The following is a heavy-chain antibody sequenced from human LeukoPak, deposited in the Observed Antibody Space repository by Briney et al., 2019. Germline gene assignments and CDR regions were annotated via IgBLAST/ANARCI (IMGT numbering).Heavy chain of an antibody. Sequence: SVTLSLTCTVSGGSISNYYWSWIRQPPGKGLEWIGYIYYSGSTNYNPFLKSRVTISVDTSKNQFSLKLSSVTAADTAVYYCARLRGRTGTTDWFDPWGQGTLVTVSS. V-gene: IGHV4-59*01. D-gene: IGHD1-1*01. CDR2: IYYSGST. CDR3: ARLRGRTGTTDWFDP. CDR1: GGSISNYY. J-gene: IGHJ5*02.